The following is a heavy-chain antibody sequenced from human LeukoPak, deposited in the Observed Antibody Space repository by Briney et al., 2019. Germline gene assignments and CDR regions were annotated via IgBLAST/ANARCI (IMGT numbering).Heavy chain of an antibody. V-gene: IGHV3-48*01. CDR2: ISSGSRTI. J-gene: IGHJ3*01. Sequence: QPGGSLGLSCAASGFTFSGYSMNWVRQAPGKGLEWLSYISSGSRTIYYADSVKGRFTISRDNGRNTLYLQMNSLRAEDTAVYYCARDPEGPGVNWGQGTMVTVSS. CDR1: GFTFSGYS. CDR3: ARDPEGPGVN.